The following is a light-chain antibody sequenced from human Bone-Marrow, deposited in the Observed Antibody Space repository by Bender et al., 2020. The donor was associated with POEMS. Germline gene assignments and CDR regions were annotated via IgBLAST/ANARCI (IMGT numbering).Light chain of an antibody. Sequence: QSVLTQPPSASGTPGQRVTISCSGGSIGRNPINWYQQLPGTAPRLVIYADDRRPSGVPDRFSGSRSGNTASLTISGLQAEDEADYYCYALAGRYWVFGGGTKLTVL. CDR1: SIGRNP. CDR3: YALAGRYWV. CDR2: ADD. J-gene: IGLJ3*02. V-gene: IGLV1-44*01.